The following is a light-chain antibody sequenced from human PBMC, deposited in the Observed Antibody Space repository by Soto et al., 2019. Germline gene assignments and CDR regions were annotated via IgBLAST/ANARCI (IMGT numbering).Light chain of an antibody. CDR2: GAS. V-gene: IGKV3-20*01. Sequence: EIVLTQSPGTLSLSPGERATLSCRASQSVSSTNYLAWYPQKPGQAPRLLIYGASNRATGIPDRFSGSGSGTDFTLTISRVEPDDLAVYYCQKYDNSGALTFGGGTKVEIK. CDR3: QKYDNSGALT. J-gene: IGKJ4*01. CDR1: QSVSSTNY.